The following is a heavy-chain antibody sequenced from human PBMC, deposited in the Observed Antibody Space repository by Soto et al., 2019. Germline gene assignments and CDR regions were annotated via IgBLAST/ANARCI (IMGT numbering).Heavy chain of an antibody. D-gene: IGHD5-18*01. V-gene: IGHV1-69*01. CDR3: ARKLQYSYDNWFDP. J-gene: IGHJ5*02. CDR2: IIPFSGAA. Sequence: QVQLVQSGAEVKKPGSSVKVSCKASGGTFSNYGLDWVRQAPGQGLEWMGGIIPFSGAANYAQKFQGRVTITADESTSTAYMELSSLRSEDTAVYYCARKLQYSYDNWFDPWGQGTLVTVSS. CDR1: GGTFSNYG.